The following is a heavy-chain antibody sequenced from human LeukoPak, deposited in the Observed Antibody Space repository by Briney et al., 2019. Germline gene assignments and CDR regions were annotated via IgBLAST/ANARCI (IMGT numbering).Heavy chain of an antibody. CDR1: GFTFSSYE. V-gene: IGHV3-48*03. J-gene: IGHJ6*01. Sequence: GGSLRLSCAASGFTFSSYEMNWVRQAPGKGLEWVSYITSSGRNIYYADSVKGRFTISRDNAKNSLYLQMNSLTAEDTAVYYFAERGSTMIGCVWGKGNTVTISS. D-gene: IGHD3-10*02. CDR3: AERGSTMIGCV. CDR2: ITSSGRNI.